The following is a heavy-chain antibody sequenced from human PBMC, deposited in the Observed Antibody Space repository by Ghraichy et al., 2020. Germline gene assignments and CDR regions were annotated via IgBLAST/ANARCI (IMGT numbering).Heavy chain of an antibody. V-gene: IGHV3-7*04. CDR3: ARDGDGYSYGRSDY. CDR1: GFTFSSYW. D-gene: IGHD5-18*01. CDR2: IKQDGSEK. J-gene: IGHJ4*02. Sequence: GSLRLSCAASGFTFSSYWMSWVRQAPGKGLEWVANIKQDGSEKYYVDSVKGRFTISRDNAKNSLYLQMNSLRAEDTAVYYCARDGDGYSYGRSDYWGQGTLVTVSS.